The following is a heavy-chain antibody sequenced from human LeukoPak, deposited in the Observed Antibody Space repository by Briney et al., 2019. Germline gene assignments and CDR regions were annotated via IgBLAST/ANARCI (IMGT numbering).Heavy chain of an antibody. CDR2: IWYDGSNK. V-gene: IGHV3-33*08. D-gene: IGHD1-26*01. Sequence: GGSLRLSCAASGFTFSSSWMTWVRQAPGKGLEWVAVIWYDGSNKYYADSVKGRFTISRDNSKNTLYLQMNSLRAEDTAVYYCARDGPIVGATTYYYYAMDVWGQGTTVTVSS. J-gene: IGHJ6*02. CDR3: ARDGPIVGATTYYYYAMDV. CDR1: GFTFSSSW.